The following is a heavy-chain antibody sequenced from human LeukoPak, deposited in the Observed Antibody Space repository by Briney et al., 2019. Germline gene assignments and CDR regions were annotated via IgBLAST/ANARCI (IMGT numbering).Heavy chain of an antibody. V-gene: IGHV3-23*01. Sequence: PGGSLRLSCAASGFTVSRNYMNWVRQAPGKGLEWVSGISGSGGSTYYADSVKGRFTISRDNTKNTLYLQMNSLRAEDTAVYYCAKDRHAPGRYCSSTSCFPFDSWGQGTLVTVSS. CDR1: GFTVSRNY. CDR2: ISGSGGST. D-gene: IGHD2-2*01. CDR3: AKDRHAPGRYCSSTSCFPFDS. J-gene: IGHJ5*01.